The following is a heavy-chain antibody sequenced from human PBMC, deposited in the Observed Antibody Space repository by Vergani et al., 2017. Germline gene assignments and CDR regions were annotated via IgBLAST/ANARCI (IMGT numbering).Heavy chain of an antibody. CDR3: ARSGGEVTWYYDFWSGYSALDP. V-gene: IGHV1-18*04. Sequence: QVQLVQSGAEVKKPGASVKVSCKASGYTFTSYGISWVRQAPGQGLEWMGWISAYNGNTNYAQKLQGRVTMTTDTSTSTAYMELRSLRSDDTAVYYCARSGGEVTWYYDFWSGYSALDPWGQGTLVTVSS. CDR1: GYTFTSYG. D-gene: IGHD3-3*01. CDR2: ISAYNGNT. J-gene: IGHJ5*02.